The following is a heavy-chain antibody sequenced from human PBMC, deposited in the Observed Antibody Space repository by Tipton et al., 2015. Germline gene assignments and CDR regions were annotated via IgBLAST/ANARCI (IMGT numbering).Heavy chain of an antibody. Sequence: GLVKPSETLSLTCAVSAYSISSDYYWGWIRQPPGKGLEWIGSISHSGNTYYNPSLKSRVTMSRDTSKNQFSLKLTSVTAADTAVYYCAGGYYGSGSYSPGDWFDPWGRGTLVTVSS. J-gene: IGHJ5*02. V-gene: IGHV4-38-2*01. CDR2: ISHSGNT. D-gene: IGHD3-10*01. CDR3: AGGYYGSGSYSPGDWFDP. CDR1: AYSISSDYY.